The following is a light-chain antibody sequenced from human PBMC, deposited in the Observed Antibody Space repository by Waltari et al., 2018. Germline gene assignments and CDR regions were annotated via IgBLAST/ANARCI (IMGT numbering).Light chain of an antibody. Sequence: QSALTQPPSASGSPGQSVTISCTGTSSDVGGYNYVSWYQQHPGKAPKLMIYEVSKRPSGVPDRFSGSKSGNTASLTVSGRQAEDEADYYCSSYAGSNQLVFGGGTKLTVL. CDR3: SSYAGSNQLV. CDR1: SSDVGGYNY. J-gene: IGLJ3*02. CDR2: EVS. V-gene: IGLV2-8*01.